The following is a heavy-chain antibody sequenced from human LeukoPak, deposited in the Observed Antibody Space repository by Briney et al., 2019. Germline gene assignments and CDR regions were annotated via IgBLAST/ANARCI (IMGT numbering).Heavy chain of an antibody. CDR2: INHSGST. Sequence: SETLSLTRAVYGGSFSGYYWSWIRQPPGKGLEWIGEINHSGSTNYNPSLKSRVTISVDTSKNQFSLKLSSVTAADTAVYYCARDRSDVVWSGYYNRPHDYWGRGTLVTVSS. J-gene: IGHJ4*02. CDR3: ARDRSDVVWSGYYNRPHDY. V-gene: IGHV4-34*01. CDR1: GGSFSGYY. D-gene: IGHD3-3*01.